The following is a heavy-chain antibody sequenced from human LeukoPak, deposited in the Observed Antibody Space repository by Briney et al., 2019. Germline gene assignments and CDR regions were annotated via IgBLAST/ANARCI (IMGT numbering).Heavy chain of an antibody. J-gene: IGHJ5*02. V-gene: IGHV4-39*07. CDR1: GGSISSSSYY. D-gene: IGHD3-10*01. CDR2: IYYSGST. Sequence: SETLSLTCTVSGGSISSSSYYWGWIRQPPGKGLEWIGSIYYSGSTYYNPSLKSRVTISVDTSKNQFSLKLSSVTAADTAVYYCARGAGGGFDPWGQGTLVTVSS. CDR3: ARGAGGGFDP.